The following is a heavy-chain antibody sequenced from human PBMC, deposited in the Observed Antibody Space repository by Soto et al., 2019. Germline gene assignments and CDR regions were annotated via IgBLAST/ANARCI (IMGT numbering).Heavy chain of an antibody. CDR2: IYYRGST. CDR3: AAYDTSGRIDY. CDR1: GGSISSGDYY. J-gene: IGHJ4*02. D-gene: IGHD3-22*01. Sequence: QVQLQESGPGLVKPSQTLSLTCTVSGGSISSGDYYWSWIRQPPRKGLEWIGYIYYRGSTYYNPSLKSLLAISLDTSKNQFSLKLSSVTAADTAVYYCAAYDTSGRIDYWGRGTLVTVSS. V-gene: IGHV4-30-4*01.